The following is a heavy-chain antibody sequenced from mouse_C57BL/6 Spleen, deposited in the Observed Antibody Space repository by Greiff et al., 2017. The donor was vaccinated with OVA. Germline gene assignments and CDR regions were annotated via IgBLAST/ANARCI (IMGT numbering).Heavy chain of an antibody. Sequence: VQLKESGAELVKPGASVKLSCTASGFNIKDYYMHWVKQRTEQGLEWIGRIDPEDGETKYAPKFQGKATITADTSSNTAYLQLSSLTSEDTAVYYCARRDQASSSSFDYWGQGTTLTVSS. V-gene: IGHV14-2*01. J-gene: IGHJ2*01. D-gene: IGHD1-1*01. CDR2: IDPEDGET. CDR3: ARRDQASSSSFDY. CDR1: GFNIKDYY.